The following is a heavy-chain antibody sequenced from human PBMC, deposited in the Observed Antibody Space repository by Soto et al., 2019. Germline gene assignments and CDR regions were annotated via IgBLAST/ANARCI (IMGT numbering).Heavy chain of an antibody. J-gene: IGHJ3*01. D-gene: IGHD3-22*01. V-gene: IGHV5-51*01. CDR2: IYPGDSDT. CDR1: GYTFTSFW. Sequence: GESLKISCKGSGYTFTSFWIAWVRQMPGKGLELMGVIYPGDSDTRYSPSFEGQVTISADKSINTAYLQWISLKASDTAMYYCAKVYDSSSTYAFDVWGQGTMVTVSS. CDR3: AKVYDSSSTYAFDV.